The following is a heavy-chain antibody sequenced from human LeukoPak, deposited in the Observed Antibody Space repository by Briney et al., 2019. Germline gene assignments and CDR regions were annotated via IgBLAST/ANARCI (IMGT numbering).Heavy chain of an antibody. D-gene: IGHD1-14*01. CDR1: GFTVSTNY. V-gene: IGHV3-66*01. Sequence: GGSLRLSCAASGFTVSTNYMCWVRQAPGKGLEWVSVIYSRGSTYYAVSVKGRFTISRDNSKNTLYLQMNSLRDEDTALYYCARGGPEDAFDIWGQGTMVIVSS. J-gene: IGHJ3*02. CDR3: ARGGPEDAFDI. CDR2: IYSRGST.